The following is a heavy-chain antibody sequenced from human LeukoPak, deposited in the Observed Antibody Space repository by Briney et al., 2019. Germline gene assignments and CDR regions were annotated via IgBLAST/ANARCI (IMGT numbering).Heavy chain of an antibody. Sequence: ESSETLSLTCTVSGGSISSSSYYWRWIRQTPGKGVEWNGNGFYSRSIYYDPSLQSRVTISVDTSNNQFSLKLSSVTAADTAVYYCAREGGPYRPLDYSGQGTLVTVSS. CDR1: GGSISSSSYY. CDR2: GFYSRSI. CDR3: AREGGPYRPLDY. V-gene: IGHV4-39*07. J-gene: IGHJ4*02.